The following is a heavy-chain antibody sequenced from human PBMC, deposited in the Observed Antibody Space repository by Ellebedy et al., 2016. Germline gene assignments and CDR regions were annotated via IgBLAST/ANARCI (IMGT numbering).Heavy chain of an antibody. CDR3: ARGSRDGDNFFLDY. Sequence: SETLSLTCTVSGASMKSHFWSWIRQPPGKGLEWIGYIYDTGSTNYNPSLKSRITMSVDTSKSQFSLVLNSVTAADTAVYFCARGSRDGDNFFLDYWGQGALVTVSS. D-gene: IGHD5-24*01. V-gene: IGHV4-59*11. CDR1: GASMKSHF. J-gene: IGHJ4*02. CDR2: IYDTGST.